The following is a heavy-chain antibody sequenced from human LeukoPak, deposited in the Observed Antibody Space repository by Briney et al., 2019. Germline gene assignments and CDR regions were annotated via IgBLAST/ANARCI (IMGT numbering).Heavy chain of an antibody. Sequence: SDTLSLTCTVSGGSITNYWTWIRQPPGKELEWIGFIYYSGSTNYSPSLKSRVTISVDTSKNQFSLKLSSVTAADTAVYYCARGESGNHAGFFDIWGQGTMVTISS. CDR3: ARGESGNHAGFFDI. D-gene: IGHD1-14*01. J-gene: IGHJ3*02. CDR1: GGSITNY. V-gene: IGHV4-59*01. CDR2: IYYSGST.